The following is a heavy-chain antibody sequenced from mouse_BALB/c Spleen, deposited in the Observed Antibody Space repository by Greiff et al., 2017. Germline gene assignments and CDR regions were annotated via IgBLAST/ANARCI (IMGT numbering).Heavy chain of an antibody. V-gene: IGHV1-67*01. J-gene: IGHJ4*01. CDR3: ARWATPYAMDY. CDR2: ISTYYGNT. Sequence: QVQLQQSGPELVRPGVSVKISCKGSGYTFTDYAMHWVKQSHAKSLEWIGVISTYYGNTNYNQKFKGKATMTVDKSSSTAYMELARLTSEDSAIYYCARWATPYAMDYWGQGTSVTVSS. D-gene: IGHD3-1*01. CDR1: GYTFTDYA.